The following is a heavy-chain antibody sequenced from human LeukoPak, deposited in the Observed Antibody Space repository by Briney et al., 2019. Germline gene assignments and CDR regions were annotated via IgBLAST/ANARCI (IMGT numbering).Heavy chain of an antibody. CDR3: ARDVGGGRIAAAGTNFDY. V-gene: IGHV4-4*07. CDR2: IHTSGST. J-gene: IGHJ4*02. Sequence: SETLSLTCTVSGGSISSYYWSWIRQPAGKGLEWIGRIHTSGSTNYNPSLKSRVTMSVDTSKNQFSLKLSSVTAADTAVYYCARDVGGGRIAAAGTNFDYWGQGTLVTVSS. D-gene: IGHD6-13*01. CDR1: GGSISSYY.